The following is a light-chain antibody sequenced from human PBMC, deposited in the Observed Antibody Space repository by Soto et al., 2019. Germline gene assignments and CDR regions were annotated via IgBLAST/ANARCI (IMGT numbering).Light chain of an antibody. Sequence: DIQMTQSPSTLSASVGDRVTITCRASQIVSNVLAWFQQRPGEGPKLLIYDISSLGSGVPSRFSGSGSGTDFTLTISSLQPEDFATYYCQQSYSTPLTFGGGTKVDIK. V-gene: IGKV1-39*01. J-gene: IGKJ4*01. CDR2: DIS. CDR1: QIVSNV. CDR3: QQSYSTPLT.